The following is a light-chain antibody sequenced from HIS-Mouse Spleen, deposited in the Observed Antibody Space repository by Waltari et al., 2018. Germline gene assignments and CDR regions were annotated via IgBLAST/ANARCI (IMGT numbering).Light chain of an antibody. CDR2: DTS. J-gene: IGLJ3*02. Sequence: QAVVTQEPSLTVSPGGTVTRPCGSSTGASTIGHYPYWFQKKPGQAPRTLIYDTSNKHSWTPARFSGSLLGGKAALTLSGAQPEDEAEYYCLLSYSGARVFGGGTKLTVL. V-gene: IGLV7-46*01. CDR3: LLSYSGARV. CDR1: TGASTIGHY.